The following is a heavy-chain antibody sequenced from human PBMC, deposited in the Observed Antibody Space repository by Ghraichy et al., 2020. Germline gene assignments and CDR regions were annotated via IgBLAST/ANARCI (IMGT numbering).Heavy chain of an antibody. Sequence: GGSLRLSCAASGFTFSSYSMNWVRQAPGKGLEWVSSISSSSSYIYYADSVKGRFTISRDNAKNSLYLQMNSLRAEDTAVYYCARQGPVVGTETVDAFDIWGQGTMVTVSS. CDR1: GFTFSSYS. J-gene: IGHJ3*02. CDR3: ARQGPVVGTETVDAFDI. CDR2: ISSSSSYI. V-gene: IGHV3-21*01. D-gene: IGHD1-14*01.